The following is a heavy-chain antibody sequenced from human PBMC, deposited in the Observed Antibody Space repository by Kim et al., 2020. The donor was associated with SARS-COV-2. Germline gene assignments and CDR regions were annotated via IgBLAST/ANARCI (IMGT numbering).Heavy chain of an antibody. CDR3: ATSPPSVDDFWSGYYDLYSVY. Sequence: SETLSLTCAVYGGSLSGYYWSWIRQPPGKGLEWIGEINHSGSTNYNPSLKSRVTISVDTSKNQFSLKLSSVTAADTAVYYCATSPPSVDDFWSGYYDLYSVYWGQGTLVTVSS. CDR1: GGSLSGYY. V-gene: IGHV4-34*01. CDR2: INHSGST. D-gene: IGHD3-3*01. J-gene: IGHJ4*02.